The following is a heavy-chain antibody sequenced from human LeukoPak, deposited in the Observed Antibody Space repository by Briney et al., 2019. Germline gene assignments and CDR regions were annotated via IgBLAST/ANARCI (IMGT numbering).Heavy chain of an antibody. J-gene: IGHJ6*03. D-gene: IGHD6-19*01. Sequence: SETLSLTCTVSGGSISSYYWSWIRQPAGKGLEWIGRIYTSGSTNYNPSLKSRVTMSVDTSKNQFSLKLSSVTAADTAVYYCARDYNGWLADYYYMDVWGKGTTVTVSS. CDR1: GGSISSYY. CDR2: IYTSGST. CDR3: ARDYNGWLADYYYMDV. V-gene: IGHV4-4*07.